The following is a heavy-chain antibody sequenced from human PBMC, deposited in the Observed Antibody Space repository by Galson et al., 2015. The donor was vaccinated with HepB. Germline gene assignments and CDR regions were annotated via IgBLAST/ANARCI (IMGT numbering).Heavy chain of an antibody. J-gene: IGHJ4*02. CDR1: GFTFRSYG. CDR2: ISYDGSDK. V-gene: IGHV3-30*18. Sequence: SLRLSCAASGFTFRSYGMHWVRQAPGKGLEWVAFISYDGSDKYYADSVKGRFTISRDSSKNTLYLQMNSLRAEDMAVYYCAKDPYGSGSYYLIFGGGQGTLVTVSS. CDR3: AKDPYGSGSYYLIFG. D-gene: IGHD3-10*01.